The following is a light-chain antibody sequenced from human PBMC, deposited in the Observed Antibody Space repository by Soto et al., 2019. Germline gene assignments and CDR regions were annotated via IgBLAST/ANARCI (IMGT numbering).Light chain of an antibody. CDR3: CSYAGTSPDV. V-gene: IGLV2-11*01. CDR2: DVS. J-gene: IGLJ1*01. CDR1: SSDVGGYNY. Sequence: QSALTQPRSVSGSPGQSVTISCTGTSSDVGGYNYVSWYQQHPGKAPKLMIYDVSNRPSGVPDRFSGSKSGNTASLTISGLQADDEADYYCCSYAGTSPDVFGTGTKLTVL.